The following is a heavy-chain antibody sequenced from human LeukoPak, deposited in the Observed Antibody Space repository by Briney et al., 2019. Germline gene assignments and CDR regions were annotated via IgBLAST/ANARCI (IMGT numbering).Heavy chain of an antibody. D-gene: IGHD3-10*01. CDR3: AKRSASGSGSYVDY. Sequence: ASVKVSCKASGGTFSSYAISWVRQAPGQGLEWMGGIIPIFGTANYAQKFQGRVTITADESTSTAYMELSSLRAEDTAVYYCAKRSASGSGSYVDYWGQGTLVTVSS. J-gene: IGHJ4*02. V-gene: IGHV1-69*13. CDR2: IIPIFGTA. CDR1: GGTFSSYA.